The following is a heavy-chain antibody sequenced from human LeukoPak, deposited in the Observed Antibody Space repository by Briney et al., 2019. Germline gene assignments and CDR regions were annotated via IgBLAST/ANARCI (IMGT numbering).Heavy chain of an antibody. CDR2: IRYDGSNK. CDR3: ALSGAYCSSTSCLRGFDY. J-gene: IGHJ4*02. D-gene: IGHD2-2*01. V-gene: IGHV3-30*02. CDR1: GFTFSDYY. Sequence: GGSLRLSCAASGFTFSDYYMSWIRQAPGKGLEWVAFIRYDGSNKYYADSVKGRFTISRDNSKNTLYLQMNSLRAEDTAVYYCALSGAYCSSTSCLRGFDYWGQGTLVTVSP.